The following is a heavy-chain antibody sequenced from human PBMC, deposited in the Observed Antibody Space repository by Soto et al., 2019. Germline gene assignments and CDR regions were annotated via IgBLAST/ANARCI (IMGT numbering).Heavy chain of an antibody. CDR2: IYYSGST. CDR1: GGSISSGGYY. V-gene: IGHV4-31*03. CDR3: ARWRGYRSSTSCYEIGDY. D-gene: IGHD2-2*01. J-gene: IGHJ4*02. Sequence: SETLSLTCTVSGGSISSGGYYWSWIRQHPGKGLEWIGYIYYSGSTYYNPSLKSRVTISVDTSKNQFSLKLSSVTAADTAVYYCARWRGYRSSTSCYEIGDYWGQGTLVTSPQ.